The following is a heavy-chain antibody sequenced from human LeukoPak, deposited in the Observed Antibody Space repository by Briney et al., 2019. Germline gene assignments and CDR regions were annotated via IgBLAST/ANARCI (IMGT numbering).Heavy chain of an antibody. CDR2: MFTSGST. Sequence: PSETLSLTCTVSGASISSYYWSWIRQPAGKGLEWIGRMFTSGSTDYNPSLKSRVTMSLDTSKNQFSLKLSSVTAADTAVYYCARGGSSLSYFDYWGQGTLVTVSS. V-gene: IGHV4-4*07. J-gene: IGHJ4*02. CDR3: ARGGSSLSYFDY. CDR1: GASISSYY. D-gene: IGHD6-6*01.